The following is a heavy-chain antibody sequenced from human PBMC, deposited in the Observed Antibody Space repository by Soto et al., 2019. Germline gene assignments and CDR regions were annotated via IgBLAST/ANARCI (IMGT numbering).Heavy chain of an antibody. CDR2: TSSGGGST. D-gene: IGHD3-10*01. CDR1: GFTFSNYA. CDR3: AKGGDYYGSGSHFDY. Sequence: EVQLLESGGGLVQPGGSLRLSCAASGFTFSNYAMNLVRQAPGKGLEWVSTTSSGGGSTYYADSVKGRFTFSRDNSKNTLYLQMNSLRAEDTAVYYCAKGGDYYGSGSHFDYWGQGTLVTVSS. V-gene: IGHV3-23*01. J-gene: IGHJ4*02.